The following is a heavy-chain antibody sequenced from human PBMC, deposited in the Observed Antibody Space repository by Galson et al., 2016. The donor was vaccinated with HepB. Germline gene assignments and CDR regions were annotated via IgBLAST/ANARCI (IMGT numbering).Heavy chain of an antibody. Sequence: SLRLSCAASGFTFGSYCMNWVRQAPGKGLEWVASISGSSDYIYYVDSVKGRFTISRDNAKNSLYLRMNGLRAEDTAVYYCVRDTSYYDSSGSYYGGYWNFDLWGRGTLVTVSS. CDR3: VRDTSYYDSSGSYYGGYWNFDL. CDR2: ISGSSDYI. D-gene: IGHD3-22*01. J-gene: IGHJ2*01. CDR1: GFTFGSYC. V-gene: IGHV3-21*01.